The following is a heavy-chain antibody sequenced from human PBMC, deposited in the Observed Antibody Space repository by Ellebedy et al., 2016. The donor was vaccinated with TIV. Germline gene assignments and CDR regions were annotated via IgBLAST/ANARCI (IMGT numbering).Heavy chain of an antibody. CDR3: VSPAGSSGYWEAFDI. J-gene: IGHJ3*02. D-gene: IGHD3-22*01. Sequence: GESLMISCAASGFTFSDHYMDWVRQAPGKGLEWVGRTRHKANSYTTEYAASVKGRFTISRDDSKNSLYLQMNSLKTEDTAVYYCVSPAGSSGYWEAFDIWGQGTMVTVSS. CDR1: GFTFSDHY. CDR2: TRHKANSYTT. V-gene: IGHV3-72*01.